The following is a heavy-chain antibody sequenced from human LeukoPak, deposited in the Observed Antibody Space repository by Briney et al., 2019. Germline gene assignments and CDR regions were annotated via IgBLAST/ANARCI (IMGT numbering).Heavy chain of an antibody. D-gene: IGHD2-21*02. CDR2: ISGSGGST. V-gene: IGHV3-23*01. J-gene: IGHJ4*02. CDR1: GFTFSSYA. Sequence: GGSLRLSCAASGFTFSSYAMSWVRQAPGKGLEWVSAISGSGGSTYYADSVKGRFTIFRDNSKNTLYLQMNSLRAEDTAVYYCARDLGGGIVVVTAIPGHFDYWGQGTLVTVSS. CDR3: ARDLGGGIVVVTAIPGHFDY.